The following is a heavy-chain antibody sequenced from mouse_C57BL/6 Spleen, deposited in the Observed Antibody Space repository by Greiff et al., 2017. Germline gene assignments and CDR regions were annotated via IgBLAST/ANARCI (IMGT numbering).Heavy chain of an antibody. D-gene: IGHD4-1*01. CDR2: ISDGGSST. Sequence: EVQLVESGGGLVKPGGSLKLSCAASGFTFSSYAMSWVRQTPEKRLEWVATISDGGSSTYYPDNVKGRFTISRDNAKNNLYLQMSHLKSEDTAMYYCARGLTGTWYFDVWGTGTTVTVSS. CDR1: GFTFSSYA. V-gene: IGHV5-4*01. CDR3: ARGLTGTWYFDV. J-gene: IGHJ1*03.